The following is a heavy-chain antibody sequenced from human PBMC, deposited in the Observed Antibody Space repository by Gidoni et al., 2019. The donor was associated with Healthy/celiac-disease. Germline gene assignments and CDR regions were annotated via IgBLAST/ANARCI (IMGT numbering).Heavy chain of an antibody. CDR2: IDPSDSYT. CDR3: ARHYDSSGYPRDAFDI. V-gene: IGHV5-10-1*03. CDR1: GDRFYRHW. J-gene: IGHJ3*02. Sequence: PVQSGAGGKKAGGYPRIPRKGSGDRFYRHWISWVRQMPGKGLEWVGRIDPSDSYTNYSPSFQGHVTISADKSISTAYLQWSSLKASDTAMYYCARHYDSSGYPRDAFDIWGQGTMVTVSS. D-gene: IGHD3-22*01.